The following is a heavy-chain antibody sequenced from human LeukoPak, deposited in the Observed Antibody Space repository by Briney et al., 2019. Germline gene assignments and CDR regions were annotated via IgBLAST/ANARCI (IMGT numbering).Heavy chain of an antibody. CDR1: GGSFSGYY. V-gene: IGHV4-34*01. D-gene: IGHD3-3*01. J-gene: IGHJ6*03. CDR2: INHSGST. Sequence: PSETLSLTCAVYGGSFSGYYWSWIRQPPGKGLEWIGEINHSGSTNYNPSLKSRVTISVDTSKSQFSLKLSSVTAADTAVYYCARLRRITIFGVVQGAYYMDVWGKGTTVTVSS. CDR3: ARLRRITIFGVVQGAYYMDV.